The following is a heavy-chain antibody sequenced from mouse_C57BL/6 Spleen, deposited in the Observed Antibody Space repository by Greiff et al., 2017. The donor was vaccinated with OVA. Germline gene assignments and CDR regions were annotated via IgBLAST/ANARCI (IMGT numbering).Heavy chain of an antibody. J-gene: IGHJ1*03. CDR1: GYSFTDYN. CDR3: ARCPCECGSSHGYFDD. Sequence: VQLQQSGPELVKPGASVKISCKASGYSFTDYNMNWVKQSNGKRLEWIGVINPNYGTTSYNQKFKGKATLTVDQSSSTAYMQLNSLTSEDSAVYSCARCPCECGSSHGYFDDWGTGTTVTVSS. CDR2: INPNYGTT. D-gene: IGHD1-1*01. V-gene: IGHV1-39*01.